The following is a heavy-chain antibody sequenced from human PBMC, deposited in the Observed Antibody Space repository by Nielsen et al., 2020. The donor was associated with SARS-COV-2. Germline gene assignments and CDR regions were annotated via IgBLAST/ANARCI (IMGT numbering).Heavy chain of an antibody. CDR1: GFSLSTSGMC. J-gene: IGHJ6*02. Sequence: SGPTLVNPTQTLTLTCTFSGFSLSTSGMCVSWIRQPPGKALEWLARIDWDDDKYYSTSLKTRLTISKDTSKNQVVLTMTNMDPVDTATYYCARTNAFSYYYGMDVWGQGTTVTVSS. CDR2: IDWDDDK. CDR3: ARTNAFSYYYGMDV. V-gene: IGHV2-70*11.